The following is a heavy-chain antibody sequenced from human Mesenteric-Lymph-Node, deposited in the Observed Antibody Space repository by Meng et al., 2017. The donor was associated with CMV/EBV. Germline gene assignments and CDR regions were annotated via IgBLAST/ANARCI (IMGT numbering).Heavy chain of an antibody. CDR1: AGAVHGHY. J-gene: IGHJ4*02. CDR2: IDHSGIT. CDR3: ARYCGGDCYSTTFDY. V-gene: IGHV4-34*01. D-gene: IGHD2-21*02. Sequence: SAGAVHGHYYTWIRQPPGKGLEWIGEIDHSGITNYNPSLKSRLTISVDTSKNQFSLRLTSVTAADTAVYYCARYCGGDCYSTTFDYWGQGTLVTVSS.